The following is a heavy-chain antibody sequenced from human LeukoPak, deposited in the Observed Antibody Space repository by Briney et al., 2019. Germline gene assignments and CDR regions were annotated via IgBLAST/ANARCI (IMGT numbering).Heavy chain of an antibody. J-gene: IGHJ4*02. V-gene: IGHV3-23*01. CDR3: AKDRIGGYCSSTSCYLRVDY. CDR2: ISGSGGST. CDR1: GFTFSSYA. D-gene: IGHD2-2*01. Sequence: GGSLRLSCAASGFTFSSYAMSWVRQAPGKGLEWVSAISGSGGSTYYADSVKGRFTISRDNSKNTLYLQMNSLRAEDTAVYYCAKDRIGGYCSSTSCYLRVDYWGQGTLVTVSS.